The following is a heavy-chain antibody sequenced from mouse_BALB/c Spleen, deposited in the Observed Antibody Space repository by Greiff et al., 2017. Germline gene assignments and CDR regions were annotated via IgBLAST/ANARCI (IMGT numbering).Heavy chain of an antibody. Sequence: VQLQQSGAELMKPGASVKISCKATGYTFSSYWIEWVKQRPGHGLEWIGEILPGSGSTNYNEKFKGKATFTADTSSNTAYMQLSSLTSEDSAVYYCARREYYGSSWFAYWGQGTLVTVSA. CDR3: ARREYYGSSWFAY. V-gene: IGHV1-9*01. CDR1: GYTFSSYW. D-gene: IGHD1-1*01. J-gene: IGHJ3*01. CDR2: ILPGSGST.